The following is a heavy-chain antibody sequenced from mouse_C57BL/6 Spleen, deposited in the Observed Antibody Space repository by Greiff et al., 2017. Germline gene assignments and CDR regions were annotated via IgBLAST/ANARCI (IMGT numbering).Heavy chain of an antibody. Sequence: VQLQESGAELVKPGASVKISCKASGYAFSSYWMNWVKQRPGKGLEWIGQIYPGDGDTNYNGKFKGKATLTADKSSSTAYMQLSSLTSEDSAVYFCARRGYDYDEGYFDVWGTGTTVTVSS. V-gene: IGHV1-80*01. D-gene: IGHD2-4*01. J-gene: IGHJ1*03. CDR1: GYAFSSYW. CDR3: ARRGYDYDEGYFDV. CDR2: IYPGDGDT.